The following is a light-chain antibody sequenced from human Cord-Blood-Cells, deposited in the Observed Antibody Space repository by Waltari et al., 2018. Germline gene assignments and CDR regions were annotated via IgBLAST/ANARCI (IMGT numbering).Light chain of an antibody. J-gene: IGKJ5*01. Sequence: EIVLTHSPGTLSISPGERATLSHRARQSVSSSYLGWYQQKPGQAPRLLIYGASSRATGIPDRFSGSGSGTDFTLTISRQEPEDFAVYYCQQYGSSPMITFGQGPRLEIK. CDR3: QQYGSSPMIT. V-gene: IGKV3-20*01. CDR1: QSVSSSY. CDR2: GAS.